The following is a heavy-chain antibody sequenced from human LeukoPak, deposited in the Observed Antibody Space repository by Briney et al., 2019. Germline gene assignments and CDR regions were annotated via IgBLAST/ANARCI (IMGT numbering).Heavy chain of an antibody. CDR2: MYYSGNS. V-gene: IGHV4-61*08. D-gene: IGHD1-26*01. CDR3: ARSQSQSGSYRYYFTY. CDR1: GVSVGSAGYY. Sequence: SETLSLTCSVSGVSVGSAGYYWTWIRQPPGKGLEWIGYMYYSGNSNYNPFLKSRVTMSLDPSKNRFSLKLSSVTAAGTAVYYCARSQSQSGSYRYYFTYWGQGTLVTVSS. J-gene: IGHJ4*02.